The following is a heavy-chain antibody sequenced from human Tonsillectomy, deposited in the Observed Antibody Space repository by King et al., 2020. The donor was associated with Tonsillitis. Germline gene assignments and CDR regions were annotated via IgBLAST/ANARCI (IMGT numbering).Heavy chain of an antibody. CDR3: ARGPRYCSSTSCYAHYGMDV. Sequence: QLVQSGAEVKKPGASVKVSCKASGYTFTRYYMHWVRQAPGQGLEWMGIINPSGGSTSYAQKFQGRVTMTRDTSTSTVYMKLSSLRSEDTAVYYCARGPRYCSSTSCYAHYGMDVWGQGTTVTVSS. D-gene: IGHD2-2*01. CDR1: GYTFTRYY. J-gene: IGHJ6*02. CDR2: INPSGGST. V-gene: IGHV1-46*03.